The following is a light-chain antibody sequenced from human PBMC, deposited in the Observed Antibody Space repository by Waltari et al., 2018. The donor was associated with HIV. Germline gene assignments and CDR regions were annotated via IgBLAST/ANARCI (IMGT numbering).Light chain of an antibody. V-gene: IGLV2-23*03. Sequence: QSALTQPASVSGSPGTSITISCPGTNRDVGRSTLVSWYQQHPGKAPKLMIYEGSKRPSGVSNRFSGSKSGNTASLTISGLQAEDEADYYCCSYAGSNTFVFGTGTKVIVL. CDR3: CSYAGSNTFV. J-gene: IGLJ1*01. CDR1: NRDVGRSTL. CDR2: EGS.